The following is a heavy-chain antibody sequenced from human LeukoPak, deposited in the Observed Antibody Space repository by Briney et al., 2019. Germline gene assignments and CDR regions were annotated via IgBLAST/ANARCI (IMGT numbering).Heavy chain of an antibody. Sequence: GGSLRLSCAASGFTFSSYSMNWVRQAPGKGLEWVSSISSSSSYIYYADSVKGRFTISRDNAKNSLYLQMNSLRAEDTAVYYCAREPFGLYYFDYWGHGALVTVSS. V-gene: IGHV3-21*01. J-gene: IGHJ4*01. D-gene: IGHD2/OR15-2a*01. CDR2: ISSSSSYI. CDR1: GFTFSSYS. CDR3: AREPFGLYYFDY.